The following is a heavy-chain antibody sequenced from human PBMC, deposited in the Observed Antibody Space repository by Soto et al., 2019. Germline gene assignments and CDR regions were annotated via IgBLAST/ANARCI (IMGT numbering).Heavy chain of an antibody. CDR1: GLRFSKAW. CDR3: TNSADYNYGMGV. V-gene: IGHV3-15*01. CDR2: IKSKGDGGTT. Sequence: GGSLRLSCAAYGLRFSKAWMSWVRQAPGKGLEWVGRIKSKGDGGTTGYVAPVKGRFTISRDDSKNTVYLQMNSLKTEDTAVYYCTNSADYNYGMGVWGQGTAVTVSS. J-gene: IGHJ6*02. D-gene: IGHD3-10*01.